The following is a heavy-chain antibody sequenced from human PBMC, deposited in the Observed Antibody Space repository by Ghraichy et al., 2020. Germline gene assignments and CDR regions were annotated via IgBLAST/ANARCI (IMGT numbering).Heavy chain of an antibody. CDR3: AKDRDYYDSSGYYFNAFVI. D-gene: IGHD3-22*01. Sequence: GGSLRLSCAASAFTFSSYAMTWVRQAPGKGLEWFSTIRGSGNSTYYTDTVKGRFTISRDNSKNTLYLQMNSRRAEDPAVYYCAKDRDYYDSSGYYFNAFVICGLGALVT. CDR2: IRGSGNST. J-gene: IGHJ3*02. CDR1: AFTFSSYA. V-gene: IGHV3-23*01.